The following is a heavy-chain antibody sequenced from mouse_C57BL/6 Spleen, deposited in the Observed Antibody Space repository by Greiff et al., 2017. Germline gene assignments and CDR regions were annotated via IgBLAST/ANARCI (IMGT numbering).Heavy chain of an antibody. D-gene: IGHD1-1*01. V-gene: IGHV1-69*01. CDR1: GYTFTSYW. CDR2: IDPSDSYT. CDR3: ARGMELYGSSYNWYFDV. J-gene: IGHJ1*03. Sequence: QVQLQQPGAELVMPGASVKLSCKASGYTFTSYWMHWVKQRPGQGLEWIGEIDPSDSYTNYNPKFKGKSSLTVDKSSSTAYMQLSSLTSEDSAVYYCARGMELYGSSYNWYFDVWGTGTTVTVSS.